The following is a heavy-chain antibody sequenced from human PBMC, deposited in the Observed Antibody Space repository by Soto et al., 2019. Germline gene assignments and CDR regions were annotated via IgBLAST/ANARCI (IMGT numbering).Heavy chain of an antibody. CDR3: ATSAAAPGNY. Sequence: GWSLRLSCASSVFTFISYWMSWVRQAPGKGLEWVANIKQDGSDKYYVDSVKGRFTISRDNAKNSLYLQMNSLRAEDTAVYYCATSAAAPGNYWGQGTLVTVSS. CDR2: IKQDGSDK. J-gene: IGHJ4*02. D-gene: IGHD6-13*01. CDR1: VFTFISYW. V-gene: IGHV3-7*01.